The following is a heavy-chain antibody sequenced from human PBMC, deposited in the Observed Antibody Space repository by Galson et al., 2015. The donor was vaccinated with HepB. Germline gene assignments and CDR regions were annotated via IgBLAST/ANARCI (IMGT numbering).Heavy chain of an antibody. CDR3: AREGDTLITPAAFDC. Sequence: ETLSLTCAVSGGSISTSNWWSWVRQPPGKGLERIGEIHHSGSTNYNPSLKSRVTISGDKSKTQLSLKLNSVTAADTAVYYCAREGDTLITPAAFDCWGQGTLVTVSS. CDR2: IHHSGST. V-gene: IGHV4-4*02. J-gene: IGHJ4*02. D-gene: IGHD4-23*01. CDR1: GGSISTSNW.